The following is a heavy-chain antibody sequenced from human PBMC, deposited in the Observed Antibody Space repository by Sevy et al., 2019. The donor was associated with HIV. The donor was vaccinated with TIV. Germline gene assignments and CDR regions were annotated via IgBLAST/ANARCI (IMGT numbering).Heavy chain of an antibody. V-gene: IGHV3-21*01. CDR2: ISSSSSDI. J-gene: IGHJ6*02. Sequence: GGSLRLSCVGSGFTFTTYSMNWVRQAPGKGLEWVSPISSSSSDIWNSDSVKGRFTVSRDNAKNSQYLQMNRLRGEDTAVYYCVRGAVGYYGMDVWGQGTTVTVSS. D-gene: IGHD1-26*01. CDR1: GFTFTTYS. CDR3: VRGAVGYYGMDV.